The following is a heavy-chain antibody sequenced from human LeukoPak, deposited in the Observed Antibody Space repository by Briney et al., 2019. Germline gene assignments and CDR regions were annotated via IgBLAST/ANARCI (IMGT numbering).Heavy chain of an antibody. D-gene: IGHD3-9*01. Sequence: GGSLRLSCAASGFTVSSNYMSWVRQAPGKGLEWVSVIYSGGSTYYADSVKGRFTISRDNSKNTLYLQMNSLRAEDTAVYYCARANYYDILTGYLDYWGQGTLVTVSS. CDR3: ARANYYDILTGYLDY. CDR1: GFTVSSNY. CDR2: IYSGGST. V-gene: IGHV3-66*02. J-gene: IGHJ4*02.